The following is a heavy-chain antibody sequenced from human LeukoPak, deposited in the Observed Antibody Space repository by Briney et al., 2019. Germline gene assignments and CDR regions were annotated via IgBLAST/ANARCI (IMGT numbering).Heavy chain of an antibody. V-gene: IGHV4-59*11. Sequence: SETLSLTCTVSGGSISSHYWGWIRQPPGKGLEWIGYMSYAGTTKYNPSLKSRVTISVDTSKNQVSMKLTSVSAADTAVYYCARDLVLIPESLLIAVAEAHGMDVWGQGTTVTVSS. J-gene: IGHJ6*02. CDR1: GGSISSHY. D-gene: IGHD6-19*01. CDR3: ARDLVLIPESLLIAVAEAHGMDV. CDR2: MSYAGTT.